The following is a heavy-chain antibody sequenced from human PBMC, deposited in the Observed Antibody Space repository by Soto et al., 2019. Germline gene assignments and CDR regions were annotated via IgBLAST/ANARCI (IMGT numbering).Heavy chain of an antibody. V-gene: IGHV3-30-3*01. CDR1: GFTFSSYA. D-gene: IGHD2-15*01. CDR2: ISYDGSNK. CDR3: ARERGYSGYEDHGAYCSGGSCYGPGFDY. J-gene: IGHJ4*02. Sequence: GGSLRLSCAASGFTFSSYAMHWVRQAPGKGLEWVAVISYDGSNKYYADSVKGRFTISRDNSKNTLYLQMNSLRAEDTAVYYCARERGYSGYEDHGAYCSGGSCYGPGFDYWGQGTLVTVSS.